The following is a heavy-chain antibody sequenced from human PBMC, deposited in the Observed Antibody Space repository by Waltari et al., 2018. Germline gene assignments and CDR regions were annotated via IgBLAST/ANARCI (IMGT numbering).Heavy chain of an antibody. V-gene: IGHV3-7*03. CDR2: INQDGSER. J-gene: IGHJ4*02. Sequence: EVQMVESGGTLVQPGGSLRLSCEPSGFSFSSYWMTWVRQVPGKGLEWVANINQDGSERNYVDSVKGRFTISRYNAKNSLYLQMNSLRAEDTAVYYCLRDRRGADLFDYWGQGTLVTVSS. D-gene: IGHD3-10*01. CDR1: GFSFSSYW. CDR3: LRDRRGADLFDY.